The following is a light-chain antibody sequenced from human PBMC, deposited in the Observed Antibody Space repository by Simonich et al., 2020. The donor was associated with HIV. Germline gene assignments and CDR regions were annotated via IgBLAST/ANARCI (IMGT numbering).Light chain of an antibody. CDR3: QTWGAGAGANWV. J-gene: IGLJ3*02. V-gene: IGLV4-69*01. CDR1: SEHSRYD. CDR2: VESDGSH. Sequence: QLVLTQSPSASASLVPSVRLTFPLSSEHSRYDIAWHQQQPAKGPRYLMKVESDGSHIKGDGIPGRFSDTSYGAGRYHTISSLQLEDEADYYCQTWGAGAGANWVFGGGTKLTVL.